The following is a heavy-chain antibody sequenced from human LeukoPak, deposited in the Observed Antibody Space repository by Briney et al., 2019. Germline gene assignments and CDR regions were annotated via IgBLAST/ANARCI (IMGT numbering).Heavy chain of an antibody. V-gene: IGHV3-23*01. D-gene: IGHD3-9*01. CDR2: GGIT. CDR3: AKADILTGYYKGGYYFDY. Sequence: GGITYYSDSVKGRFTISRDNSNNTLYLQMNRLRAEDTAVYYCAKADILTGYYKGGYYFDYXXQGXLV. J-gene: IGHJ4*02.